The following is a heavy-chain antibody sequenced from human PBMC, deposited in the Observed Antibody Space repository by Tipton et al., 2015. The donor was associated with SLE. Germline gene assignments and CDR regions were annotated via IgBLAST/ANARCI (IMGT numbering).Heavy chain of an antibody. V-gene: IGHV3-11*01. CDR3: ARNGGWYYYMDV. CDR2: ISDSGATI. Sequence: SLRLSCAASGFTFSDSYMSWIRQAPGKGLEWVSYISDSGATIYYADSVKGRFSVSRDSAKNSLYLQMNNLRAEDTAVYYCARNGGWYYYMDVWGKGTTVTVSS. J-gene: IGHJ6*03. D-gene: IGHD3-16*01. CDR1: GFTFSDSY.